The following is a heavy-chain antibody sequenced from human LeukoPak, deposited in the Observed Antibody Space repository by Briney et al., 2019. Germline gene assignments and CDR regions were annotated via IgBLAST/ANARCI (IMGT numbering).Heavy chain of an antibody. CDR1: GFTVSSNY. CDR3: ARTVVAARTYYCDY. D-gene: IGHD2-15*01. Sequence: GGSPRLSCEASGFTVSSNYMSWVRRAPGKGLEWVSVIYGGGTTYYADSVKGRFTISRDNSKNMLYLQMNSLRVEDTAVYYCARTVVAARTYYCDYWGQGTLVTVSS. J-gene: IGHJ4*02. V-gene: IGHV3-53*01. CDR2: IYGGGTT.